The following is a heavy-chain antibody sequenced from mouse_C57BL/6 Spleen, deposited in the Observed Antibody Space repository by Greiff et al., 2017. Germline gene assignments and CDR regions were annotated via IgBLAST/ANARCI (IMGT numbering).Heavy chain of an antibody. Sequence: VQLQQPGAELVMPGASVKLSCKASGYTFTSYWMHWVKQRPGQGLEWIGEIDPSDSYTNYNQKFKGKSTLTVDKSSSTAYMQLSSLTSEDSAVYYCARSSSLDVWGTGTTVTVSS. V-gene: IGHV1-69*01. CDR1: GYTFTSYW. J-gene: IGHJ1*03. CDR3: ARSSSLDV. CDR2: IDPSDSYT. D-gene: IGHD1-1*01.